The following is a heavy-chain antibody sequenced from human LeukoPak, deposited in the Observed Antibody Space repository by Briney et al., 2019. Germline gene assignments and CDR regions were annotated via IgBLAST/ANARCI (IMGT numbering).Heavy chain of an antibody. CDR3: AIEGAVAGTDY. V-gene: IGHV3-74*01. Sequence: PGGSLRLSCAASGFTFISYWMHWVRQAPGKGLVWVSRINSDGSSTSYADSVKGRFTISRDNAKNTLYLQMNSLRAEDTAVYYCAIEGAVAGTDYWGQGTLVTVSS. D-gene: IGHD6-19*01. J-gene: IGHJ4*02. CDR2: INSDGSST. CDR1: GFTFISYW.